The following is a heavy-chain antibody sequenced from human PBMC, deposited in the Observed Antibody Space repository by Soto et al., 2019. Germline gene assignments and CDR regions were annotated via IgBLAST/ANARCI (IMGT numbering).Heavy chain of an antibody. CDR1: GFTFSSYA. V-gene: IGHV3-23*01. CDR3: ARESEDLTSNFDY. Sequence: GGSLRLSCAASGFTFSSYAMSWVRQAPGKGLEWVSAISGSGGSTYYADFVKGRFTISRDNSKNTLYLQMNSLRAEDTAVYYCARESEDLTSNFDYWGQGTLVTVSS. CDR2: ISGSGGST. J-gene: IGHJ4*02.